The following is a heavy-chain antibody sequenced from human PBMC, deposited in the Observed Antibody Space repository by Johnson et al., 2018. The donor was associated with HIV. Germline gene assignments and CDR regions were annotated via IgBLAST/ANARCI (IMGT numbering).Heavy chain of an antibody. V-gene: IGHV3-53*01. Sequence: VQLVESGGGVVQPGTSLRLSCAASGFTVSSNYMSWVRQAPGKGLEWVSVIYSGGSTYYADSVKGRFTISRDNSKNTLYLQMNSLRAEDTAVYYCAKGHDILTGYYFDAFDIWGQGTMVTVSS. CDR1: GFTVSSNY. J-gene: IGHJ3*02. CDR2: IYSGGST. D-gene: IGHD3-9*01. CDR3: AKGHDILTGYYFDAFDI.